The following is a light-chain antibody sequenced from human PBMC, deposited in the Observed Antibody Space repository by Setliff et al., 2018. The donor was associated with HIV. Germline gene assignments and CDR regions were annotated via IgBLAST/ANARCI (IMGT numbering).Light chain of an antibody. V-gene: IGLV2-23*02. CDR3: CSYVGSSTCV. Sequence: QSALTQPASVSGSPGQSITVACTGTSNDIATYKLVSWYQQLPGQAPKLIISEVTKRPSGVSNRFSGSRSGNTASLTISGLQAEDEADYYRCSYVGSSTCVFGGGTKVTVL. J-gene: IGLJ1*01. CDR1: SNDIATYKL. CDR2: EVT.